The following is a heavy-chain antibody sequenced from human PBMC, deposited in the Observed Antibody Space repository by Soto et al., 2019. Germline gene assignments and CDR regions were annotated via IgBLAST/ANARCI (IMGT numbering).Heavy chain of an antibody. CDR1: NGSFRVYY. Sequence: QVQLQPWGAGLLKPSETLSLTCADYNGSFRVYYWNWMRQAPGKGLECIGEITDSGSTNYNPSLKNRVTISVDASKNHFSLKLSSVTAADTAVYYCARDSTRLGACDIWGQGTMVSVSS. D-gene: IGHD2-2*01. J-gene: IGHJ3*02. CDR3: ARDSTRLGACDI. CDR2: ITDSGST. V-gene: IGHV4-34*01.